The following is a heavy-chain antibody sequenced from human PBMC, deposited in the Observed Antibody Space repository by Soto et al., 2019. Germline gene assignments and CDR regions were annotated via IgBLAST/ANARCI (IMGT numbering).Heavy chain of an antibody. D-gene: IGHD2-15*01. V-gene: IGHV3-48*01. CDR3: ARDGFVVVVAAEEADAFDI. CDR2: ISSSSSTI. J-gene: IGHJ3*02. CDR1: GFTFSSYS. Sequence: GGSLRLSCAASGFTFSSYSMNWVRQAPGKGLEWVSYISSSSSTIYYADSVKGRFTISRDNAKNSLYLQMNSLRAEDTAVYYCARDGFVVVVAAEEADAFDIWGQGTMGTVSS.